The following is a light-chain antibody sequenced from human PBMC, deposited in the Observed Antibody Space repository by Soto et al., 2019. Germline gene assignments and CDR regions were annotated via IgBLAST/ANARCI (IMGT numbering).Light chain of an antibody. Sequence: EIVLTQSPGTLSLSPGERATLSCRASQSVSSSYLAGYQQKPGQAPRLLIYSAFSRATGIPDRFSGSGSGTDFTLTISRLEPEDFAVYYCQQYGSLLTFGGGNKVEIK. CDR3: QQYGSLLT. CDR1: QSVSSSY. CDR2: SAF. J-gene: IGKJ4*01. V-gene: IGKV3-20*01.